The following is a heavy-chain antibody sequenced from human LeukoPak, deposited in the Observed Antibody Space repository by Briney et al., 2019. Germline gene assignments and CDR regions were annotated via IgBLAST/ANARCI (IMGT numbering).Heavy chain of an antibody. D-gene: IGHD6-19*01. CDR3: ARPLGIAVAGTSFDY. CDR1: GFTFSNYG. CDR2: IWYDGSNK. Sequence: PGRSLRLSCAASGFTFSNYGLHWVRQAPGKGLEWVAVIWYDGSNKYYADSVKGRFTISRGNSKNTLYLQMNSLRAEDTAVYYCARPLGIAVAGTSFDYWGQGTLVTVSS. J-gene: IGHJ4*02. V-gene: IGHV3-33*08.